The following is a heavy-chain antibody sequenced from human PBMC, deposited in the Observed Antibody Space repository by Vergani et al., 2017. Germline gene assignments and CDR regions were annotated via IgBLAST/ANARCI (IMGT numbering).Heavy chain of an antibody. J-gene: IGHJ5*02. D-gene: IGHD2-15*01. CDR1: GFTFNDYG. Sequence: EEQLVESGGGVVQPGGSLRLSCAGSGFTFNDYGMHWVRQVPGKGLQWLALISWDDDTTFYADLVKGRFTISRDNRKNSLFLQMNSLRPEDTALYYCTKGGHDCSGAGCNFSWGQGTLVTVSS. V-gene: IGHV3-43D*03. CDR2: ISWDDDTT. CDR3: TKGGHDCSGAGCNFS.